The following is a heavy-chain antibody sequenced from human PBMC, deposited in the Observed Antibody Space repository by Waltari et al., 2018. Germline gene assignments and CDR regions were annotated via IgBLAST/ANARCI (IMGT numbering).Heavy chain of an antibody. CDR3: ARGRKLYYDFWSGYSPVYYFDY. J-gene: IGHJ4*02. D-gene: IGHD3-3*01. CDR1: GGSFSGYY. CDR2: INQSGST. V-gene: IGHV4-34*01. Sequence: QVQLQQWGAGLLKPSETLSLTCAVYGGSFSGYYWSWIRQPPGKGLEWIGEINQSGSTNYNPALKSRGTISVDTSKNQVSLKLSSVTAADTAVYYCARGRKLYYDFWSGYSPVYYFDYWGQGTLVTVSS.